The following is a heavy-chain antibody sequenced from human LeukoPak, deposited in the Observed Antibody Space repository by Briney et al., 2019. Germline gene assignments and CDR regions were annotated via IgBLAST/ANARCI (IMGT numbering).Heavy chain of an antibody. J-gene: IGHJ5*02. Sequence: ASVKVSCKASGYTFTGYYMHWVRQAPGQGLEWMGWINPNSGGTNYAQKFQGRVTMTRDTSISTAYMEPSRLRSDDTAVYYCARSHGGITIRNWFDPWGQGTLVTVSS. CDR2: INPNSGGT. D-gene: IGHD3-3*01. CDR3: ARSHGGITIRNWFDP. CDR1: GYTFTGYY. V-gene: IGHV1-2*02.